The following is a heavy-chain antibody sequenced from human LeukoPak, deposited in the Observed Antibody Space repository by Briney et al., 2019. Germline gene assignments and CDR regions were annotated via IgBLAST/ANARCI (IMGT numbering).Heavy chain of an antibody. Sequence: PSGGSLRLSCVASGFIFSNYGMHWVRQSPGKGLEWVALMWYDGSEEHYADSVKGRFTISRDSSKNTLYLQMNSLRAEDTAVYYCARDASGFDYWGQGTLVTVSS. J-gene: IGHJ4*02. CDR2: MWYDGSEE. V-gene: IGHV3-33*01. CDR3: ARDASGFDY. D-gene: IGHD2-15*01. CDR1: GFIFSNYG.